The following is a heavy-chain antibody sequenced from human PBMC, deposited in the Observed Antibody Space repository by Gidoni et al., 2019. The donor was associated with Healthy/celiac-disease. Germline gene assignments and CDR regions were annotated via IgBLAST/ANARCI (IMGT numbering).Heavy chain of an antibody. D-gene: IGHD5-18*01. V-gene: IGHV3-30*04. J-gene: IGHJ4*02. CDR2: ISYDGRKK. Sequence: QVQLVESGGGVVQPGRSLRLSCAASGFTFSSYARHWVRQAPGKGREWVAVISYDGRKKYYADAVKGGFTISRDNSKNTMYLQMNSLRAEDTAVYYCARGGGIQLWLSGYWGQGTLVTVSS. CDR3: ARGGGIQLWLSGY. CDR1: GFTFSSYA.